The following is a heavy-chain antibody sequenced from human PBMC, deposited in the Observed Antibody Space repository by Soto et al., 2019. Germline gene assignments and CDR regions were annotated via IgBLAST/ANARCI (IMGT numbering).Heavy chain of an antibody. CDR3: AKSRYSSTWYGMDV. J-gene: IGHJ6*02. V-gene: IGHV3-23*01. CDR1: GFTFSSYA. Sequence: EVQVLESGGGSVQPGGSLRLSCAAFGFTFSSYAMNWVRQAPGKGLDWVSAVSGSGDSTYYGDSVKGRFTISRDNSKNTLYLQMNSLRAEDTAVYYCAKSRYSSTWYGMDVWGQGITVTVSS. D-gene: IGHD3-9*01. CDR2: VSGSGDST.